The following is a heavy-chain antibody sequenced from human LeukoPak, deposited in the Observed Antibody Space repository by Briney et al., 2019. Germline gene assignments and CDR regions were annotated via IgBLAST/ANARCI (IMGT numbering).Heavy chain of an antibody. CDR1: GGSISGYY. V-gene: IGHV4-4*07. D-gene: IGHD5-18*01. Sequence: PSETLSLTCTVSGGSISGYYWSWTRQPAGKGPEWIGRIYTSETTNYNPSLKSRVTISVDTSKNQFSLKLSSVTAADTAVYYCARASTWIEETSMVLGYWGQGTLVTVSS. CDR3: ARASTWIEETSMVLGY. CDR2: IYTSETT. J-gene: IGHJ4*02.